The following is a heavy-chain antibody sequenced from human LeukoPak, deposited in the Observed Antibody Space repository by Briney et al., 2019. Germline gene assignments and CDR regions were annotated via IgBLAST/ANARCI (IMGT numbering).Heavy chain of an antibody. J-gene: IGHJ3*01. CDR3: AKTDYGQYSGFEV. Sequence: PSETLSLTCVVSGYSISSGYSWGWIRQPPGKGLEWIGSMYLSGTTYYNPSLKSQVTISVDKSENQFSLKVTFVTAADSAIYFCAKTDYGQYSGFEVWGQGIMVTVSS. V-gene: IGHV4-38-2*01. D-gene: IGHD4-17*01. CDR1: GYSISSGYS. CDR2: MYLSGTT.